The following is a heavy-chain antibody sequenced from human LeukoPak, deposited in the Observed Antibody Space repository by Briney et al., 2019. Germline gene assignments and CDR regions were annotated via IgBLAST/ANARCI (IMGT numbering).Heavy chain of an antibody. D-gene: IGHD1-1*01. Sequence: PSQTLSLTCAVSGGSISSGGYSWSWIRQAPGKGLEWIGYIYHSGSTYYNPSLKSRVTISVDRSKNQFSLKLSSVTAADTAVYYCASATGTTGTTRFDYWGQGTLVTVSS. J-gene: IGHJ4*02. CDR3: ASATGTTGTTRFDY. CDR1: GGSISSGGYS. V-gene: IGHV4-30-2*01. CDR2: IYHSGST.